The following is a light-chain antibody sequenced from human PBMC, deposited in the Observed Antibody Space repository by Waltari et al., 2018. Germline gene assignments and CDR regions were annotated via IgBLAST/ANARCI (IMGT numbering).Light chain of an antibody. CDR3: QQYYSARWT. J-gene: IGKJ1*01. Sequence: DIQMTQSPSSLSASVGDRVTITCRASHGISNTVAWYKQKTGQAPKLLLYAASKLESGVPSRFSGRGSGTDYTLTISSLQPEDFATYFCQQYYSARWTFGQGTKVEIK. CDR2: AAS. V-gene: IGKV1-NL1*01. CDR1: HGISNT.